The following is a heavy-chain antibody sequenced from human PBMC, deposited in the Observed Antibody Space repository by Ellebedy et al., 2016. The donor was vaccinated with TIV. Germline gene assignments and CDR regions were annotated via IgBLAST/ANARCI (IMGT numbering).Heavy chain of an antibody. J-gene: IGHJ4*01. CDR1: GGSISSSSYY. CDR2: IYYTGTT. D-gene: IGHD2/OR15-2a*01. V-gene: IGHV4-39*07. Sequence: MPSETLSLTCTVSGGSISSSSYYWGWIRQPPGKGLEWVASIYYTGTTSYKPSLKSRVTISLDTSKNQVSMKLTSETAAENAMYYWSSTLTITNLLYWGPGTPVTVS. CDR3: SSTLTITNLLY.